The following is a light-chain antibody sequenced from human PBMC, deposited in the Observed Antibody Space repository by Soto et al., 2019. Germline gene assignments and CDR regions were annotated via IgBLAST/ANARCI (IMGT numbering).Light chain of an antibody. J-gene: IGLJ1*01. V-gene: IGLV2-8*01. CDR2: EVS. CDR1: SSAGGAYNY. CDR3: SSYAGATRWV. Sequence: QSVLTQPPPPSGAPGPSVTISCTGTSSAGGAYNYVSWFQQHPGKAPKLMIHEVSKRPSGVPDRFSGSKSGNTASLTVSGLQAEDEADYYCSSYAGATRWVFGTGTKVTVL.